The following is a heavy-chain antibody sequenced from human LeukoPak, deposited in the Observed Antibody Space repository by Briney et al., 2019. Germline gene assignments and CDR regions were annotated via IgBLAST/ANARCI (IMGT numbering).Heavy chain of an antibody. CDR1: KFNLSSYA. V-gene: IGHV3-30-3*02. D-gene: IGHD6-19*01. J-gene: IGHJ4*02. CDR2: ISDDGGNK. Sequence: GGSLRLSCTASKFNLSSYAIHWVHQAPGKGLEWVAVISDDGGNKYYADSVKGRFTISKDNSKNTLLLKMNSLRAEDTALYYCAKSYSNGWYVVDYWGQGTLVTVSS. CDR3: AKSYSNGWYVVDY.